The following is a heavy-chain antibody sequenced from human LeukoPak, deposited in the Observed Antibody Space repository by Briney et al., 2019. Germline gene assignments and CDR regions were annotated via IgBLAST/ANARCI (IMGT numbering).Heavy chain of an antibody. J-gene: IGHJ4*02. V-gene: IGHV4-59*01. CDR2: IYYSGST. CDR1: GGSISSYY. D-gene: IGHD1-26*01. Sequence: SKTLSLTCTVSGGSISSYYWSWIRQPPGKGLEWIGYIYYSGSTNYNPSLKSRVTISVDTSKNQFSLKLSSVTAADTAVYYCAREPSGSYDGYYFDYWGQGTLVTVSS. CDR3: AREPSGSYDGYYFDY.